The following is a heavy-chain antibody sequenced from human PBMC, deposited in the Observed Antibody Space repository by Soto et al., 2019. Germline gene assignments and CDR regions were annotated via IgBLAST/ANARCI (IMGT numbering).Heavy chain of an antibody. Sequence: QLVQSGPQVKKPGASVTVSCKASGYSFGTYGLTWVRQAPGQGPEWLGWISAYTGSTKYAQKFRDRVILTTDTSTSTGYMELKSLRSDDTAVYYCASDIVCSNGNCCNDFWGQGTLVTVSS. CDR2: ISAYTGST. CDR3: ASDIVCSNGNCCNDF. J-gene: IGHJ4*02. V-gene: IGHV1-18*01. D-gene: IGHD2-8*01. CDR1: GYSFGTYG.